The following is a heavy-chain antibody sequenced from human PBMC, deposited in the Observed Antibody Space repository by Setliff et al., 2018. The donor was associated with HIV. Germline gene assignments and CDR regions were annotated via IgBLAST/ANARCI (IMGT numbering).Heavy chain of an antibody. CDR3: ARRGIAAAGSDS. J-gene: IGHJ4*02. CDR2: IYYSGST. Sequence: SQTLSLTCTVSGGSISSNSYYWGWFRQPPGKGLEWTGRIYYSGSTYYTPSLKSRVTISVDTSQNQFSLKLNSVTAADTAVYYCARRGIAAAGSDSWGQGTLVTVSS. CDR1: GGSISSNSYY. V-gene: IGHV4-39*01. D-gene: IGHD6-13*01.